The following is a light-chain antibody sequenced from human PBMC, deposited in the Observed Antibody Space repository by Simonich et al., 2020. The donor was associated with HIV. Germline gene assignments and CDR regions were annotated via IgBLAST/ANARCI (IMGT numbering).Light chain of an antibody. CDR3: QQYNKWPT. J-gene: IGKJ4*01. V-gene: IGKV3-15*01. CDR2: WSS. CDR1: QSVSSN. Sequence: EIVMTQSPATLSVSPGERATLSFRTSQSVSSNLVWYQQKAGQAPRLIIQWSSTRATGIPGRFSGSGSGTEFTLTISSMQSEDFAVYYCQQYNKWPTFGGGTKVEIK.